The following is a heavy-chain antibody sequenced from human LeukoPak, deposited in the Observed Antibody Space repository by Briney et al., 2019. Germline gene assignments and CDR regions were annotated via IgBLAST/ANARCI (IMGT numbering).Heavy chain of an antibody. CDR3: ARGYSGYDWAYFGY. Sequence: SETLSLTCTVSGGSISSYYWSWIRQPPGKGLEWIGYIYYSGSTNYNPSLKSRVTISVDTSKNQFSLKLSSVTAADTAVYYCARGYSGYDWAYFGYWGQGTLVTVSS. J-gene: IGHJ4*02. CDR1: GGSISSYY. CDR2: IYYSGST. D-gene: IGHD5-12*01. V-gene: IGHV4-59*01.